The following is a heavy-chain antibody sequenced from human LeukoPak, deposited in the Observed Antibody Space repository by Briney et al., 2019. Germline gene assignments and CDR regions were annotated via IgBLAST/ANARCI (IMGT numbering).Heavy chain of an antibody. V-gene: IGHV4-34*01. CDR1: GGSFGDYH. J-gene: IGHJ4*02. CDR2: IHQRGVT. CDR3: GSLQQIRGLSVFDF. Sequence: KSSEALSLTCALSGGSFGDYHWSWIRQPPGKGLEWIGDIHQRGVTTYNPSLKSRVTLSIDASKRQFSVKLTSVTAADTAVYFCGSLQQIRGLSVFDFWGQGALVTVSS. D-gene: IGHD3-10*01.